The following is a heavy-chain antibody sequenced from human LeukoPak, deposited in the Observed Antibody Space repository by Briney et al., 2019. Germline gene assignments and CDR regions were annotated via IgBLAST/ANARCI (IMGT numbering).Heavy chain of an antibody. CDR3: AKRDYGGNSNWYFDL. V-gene: IGHV3-30*02. J-gene: IGHJ2*01. CDR1: GFTFSSYA. Sequence: GRSLRLSCAASGFTFSSYAMHWVRQAPGKGLEWVAFIRYDGSNKYYADSVKGRFTISRDNSKNTLYLQMNSLRAEDTAVYYCAKRDYGGNSNWYFDLWGRGTLVTVSS. CDR2: IRYDGSNK. D-gene: IGHD4-23*01.